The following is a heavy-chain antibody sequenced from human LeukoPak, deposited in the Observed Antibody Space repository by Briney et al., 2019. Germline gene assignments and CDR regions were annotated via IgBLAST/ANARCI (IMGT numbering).Heavy chain of an antibody. V-gene: IGHV1-24*01. Sequence: GASVKVSCKVSGYTLTELSMHWVRQAPGKGLEWMGGFDPEDGETIYAQKFQGRVTMTEDTSTDTAYMELSSLRSEDTAVYYCATKLNYDFWSGRSEYFQHWGQGTLVTVSS. D-gene: IGHD3-3*01. CDR2: FDPEDGET. CDR1: GYTLTELS. CDR3: ATKLNYDFWSGRSEYFQH. J-gene: IGHJ1*01.